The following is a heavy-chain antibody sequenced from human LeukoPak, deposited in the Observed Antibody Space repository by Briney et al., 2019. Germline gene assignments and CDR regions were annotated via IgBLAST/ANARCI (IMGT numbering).Heavy chain of an antibody. CDR1: GGSISSGSYY. Sequence: SQTLSLTCTVSGGSISSGSYYWSWIRQPAGKGLEWIGRIYTSGSTNYNPSLKSRVTISVDTSKNQCSLKLSSVTAADTAVYYCARGLARAIFGVVIHYYYYGMDVWGQGTTVTVSS. D-gene: IGHD3-3*01. CDR3: ARGLARAIFGVVIHYYYYGMDV. CDR2: IYTSGST. V-gene: IGHV4-61*02. J-gene: IGHJ6*02.